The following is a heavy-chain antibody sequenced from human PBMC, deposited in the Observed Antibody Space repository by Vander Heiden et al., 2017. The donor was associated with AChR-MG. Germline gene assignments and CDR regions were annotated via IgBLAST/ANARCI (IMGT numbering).Heavy chain of an antibody. J-gene: IGHJ4*02. CDR2: ISSSSSYI. V-gene: IGHV3-21*01. Sequence: EVQLVESGGGQVKPGGSLRLSCAASVFTFSSYSMNWVRQAPGKGLEWVSSISSSSSYIYYADSVKGRFTISRDNAKNSLSLQMSSLRAEDTAVYYCARVGSTSCHDYWGQGTLVTVSS. CDR1: VFTFSSYS. D-gene: IGHD2-2*01. CDR3: ARVGSTSCHDY.